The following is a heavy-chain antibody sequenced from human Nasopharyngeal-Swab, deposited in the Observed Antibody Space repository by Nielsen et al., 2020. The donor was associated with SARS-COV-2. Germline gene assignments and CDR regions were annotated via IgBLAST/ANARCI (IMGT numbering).Heavy chain of an antibody. J-gene: IGHJ4*02. V-gene: IGHV4-34*01. Sequence: WIRQPPGKGLEWIGEINHSGSTNYNPSLKSRVTISVDTSKNQFSLKLSSVTAADTAVYYCARVGRQIGYCSGGSCSRWGRYDYWGRGTLVTVSS. CDR3: ARVGRQIGYCSGGSCSRWGRYDY. D-gene: IGHD2-15*01. CDR2: INHSGST.